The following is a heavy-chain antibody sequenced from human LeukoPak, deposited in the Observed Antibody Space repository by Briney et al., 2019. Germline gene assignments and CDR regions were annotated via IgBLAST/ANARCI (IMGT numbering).Heavy chain of an antibody. D-gene: IGHD1-26*01. Sequence: PGGSLRLPCATSGFIVSNYYMNWVRQAPGKGLECVSVIYNGGATYYADSVKGRFTISRDNSKNTLYLQMNSLRAEDTAVYYCAKLIVGATTHFDYWGQGTLVTVSS. CDR3: AKLIVGATTHFDY. CDR2: IYNGGAT. CDR1: GFIVSNYY. J-gene: IGHJ4*02. V-gene: IGHV3-53*01.